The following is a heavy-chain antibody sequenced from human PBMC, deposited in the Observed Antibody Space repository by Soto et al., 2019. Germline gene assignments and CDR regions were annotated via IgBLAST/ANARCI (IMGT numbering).Heavy chain of an antibody. CDR1: GGTFSSHA. CDR2: IIPIFGTA. D-gene: IGHD3-3*01. Sequence: SVKVSCKASGGTFSSHAISWVRQAPGQGLEWMGGIIPIFGTANYAQKFQGRVTITADESTSTAYMELSGLRSEDTAVYYCARDQKSYYDFWLYYYYGMDVWGQGTTVTVSS. V-gene: IGHV1-69*13. CDR3: ARDQKSYYDFWLYYYYGMDV. J-gene: IGHJ6*02.